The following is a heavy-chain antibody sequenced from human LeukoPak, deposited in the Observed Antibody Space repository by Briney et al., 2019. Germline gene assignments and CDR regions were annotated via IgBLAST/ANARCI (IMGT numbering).Heavy chain of an antibody. CDR3: ATGRDPDYYDSSKTAFDP. D-gene: IGHD3-22*01. CDR2: IIPIFGTA. J-gene: IGHJ5*02. Sequence: ASVKVSCKASGGTFSSYAISWVRQAPGQGLEWMGGIIPIFGTANYAQKFQGRVTITTDESTSTAYMELSSLRSEDTAVYYCATGRDPDYYDSSKTAFDPWGQGTLVTVSS. CDR1: GGTFSSYA. V-gene: IGHV1-69*05.